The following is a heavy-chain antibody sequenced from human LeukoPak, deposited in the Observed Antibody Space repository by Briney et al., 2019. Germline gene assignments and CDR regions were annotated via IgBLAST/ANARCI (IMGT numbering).Heavy chain of an antibody. J-gene: IGHJ6*04. Sequence: PGGSLRLSCAASGFTFSSYAMHWVRQAPGKGLEWVAVISYDGSNKYYADSVKGRFTISRDNSKNTLYLQMNSLRAEDTAVYYCAKDACPRSWLCYYYGMDVWGKGTTVTVSS. CDR1: GFTFSSYA. CDR2: ISYDGSNK. CDR3: AKDACPRSWLCYYYGMDV. D-gene: IGHD3-22*01. V-gene: IGHV3-30-3*01.